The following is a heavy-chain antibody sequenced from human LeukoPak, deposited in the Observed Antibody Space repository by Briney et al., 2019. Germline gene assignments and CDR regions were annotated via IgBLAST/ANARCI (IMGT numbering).Heavy chain of an antibody. Sequence: GGCLRLSCAASVFTFSIYAMMCVRQSPEKGLEWVSSITGSGDGTYYADSVRGRFTISSDNSKNTLYLQMNSLRAEDTAVYFCVKGFVHPTYYFEYWGQGTLVTVLS. D-gene: IGHD3-10*01. J-gene: IGHJ4*02. CDR1: VFTFSIYA. V-gene: IGHV3-23*01. CDR2: ITGSGDGT. CDR3: VKGFVHPTYYFEY.